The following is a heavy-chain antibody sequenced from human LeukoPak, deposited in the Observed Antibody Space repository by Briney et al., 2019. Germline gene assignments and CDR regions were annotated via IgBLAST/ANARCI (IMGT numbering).Heavy chain of an antibody. CDR3: ARGGDSLHY. Sequence: GGSLRLSCAASGFTFSSYGMNWVRQAPGKGLEWVSVIYSGGSTYYADSVKDRLTISRDNSKNMLYLQMNSLRAEDTAVYYCARGGDSLHYWGQGTLVTVSS. CDR2: IYSGGST. J-gene: IGHJ4*02. D-gene: IGHD3-10*01. CDR1: GFTFSSYG. V-gene: IGHV3-66*01.